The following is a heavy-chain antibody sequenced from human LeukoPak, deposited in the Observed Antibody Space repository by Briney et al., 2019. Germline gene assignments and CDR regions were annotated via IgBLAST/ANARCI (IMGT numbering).Heavy chain of an antibody. CDR1: GFTFRSYW. Sequence: SGGSLRLSCAASGFTFRSYWMHWVRQAPGKGLFWVSRINSDGSRIGYADSVKGRFTISRDNAKNTLYLQMNSLRVEDTAVYYCVRDLGWNEDYWGQGTLLTVSS. CDR2: INSDGSRI. CDR3: VRDLGWNEDY. V-gene: IGHV3-74*01. D-gene: IGHD1-1*01. J-gene: IGHJ4*02.